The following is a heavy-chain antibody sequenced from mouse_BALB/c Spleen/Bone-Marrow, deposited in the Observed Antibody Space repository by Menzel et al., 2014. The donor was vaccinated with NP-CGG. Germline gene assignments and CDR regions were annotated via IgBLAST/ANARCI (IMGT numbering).Heavy chain of an antibody. D-gene: IGHD4-1*01. CDR1: GISITTGNYR. V-gene: IGHV3-5*02. J-gene: IGHJ2*01. CDR3: ARDGNWDGHFDY. CDR2: IYYSGTI. Sequence: EVKLQESGPGLVKPSQTVSLTCTVTGISITTGNYRWSWIRQFPGNKLEWIGNIYYSGTITYNPSLTSRTTITRDTSKNQFFLEMNSLTAEDTATYYCARDGNWDGHFDYWGQGTTLTVSS.